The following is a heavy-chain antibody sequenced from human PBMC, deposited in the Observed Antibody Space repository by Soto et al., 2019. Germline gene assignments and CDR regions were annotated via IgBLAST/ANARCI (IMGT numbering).Heavy chain of an antibody. CDR2: IYHSGST. Sequence: SETLSLTCAVSGGSISSGGYSWSWIRQPPGKGLEWIGYIYHSGSTYYNPSLKSRVTISVDRSKNQFSLKLSSVTAADTAVYYCARLVPDDTAMASGWFDPWGQGTLVTVSS. CDR3: ARLVPDDTAMASGWFDP. J-gene: IGHJ5*02. V-gene: IGHV4-30-2*01. D-gene: IGHD5-18*01. CDR1: GGSISSGGYS.